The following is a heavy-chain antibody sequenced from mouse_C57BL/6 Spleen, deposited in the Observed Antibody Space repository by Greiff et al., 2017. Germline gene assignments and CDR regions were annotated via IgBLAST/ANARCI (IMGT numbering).Heavy chain of an antibody. V-gene: IGHV1-15*01. CDR1: GYTFTDYE. D-gene: IGHD2-3*01. J-gene: IGHJ2*01. CDR2: IDPETGGT. CDR3: TRYGYYLYYFDY. Sequence: VQLQQSGAELVRPGASVTLSCKASGYTFTDYEMHWVKQTPVHGLEWIGAIDPETGGTAYNQKFKGKAILTADKSSSTAYMELRILTSEDSAVYYCTRYGYYLYYFDYWGQGTTLTVSS.